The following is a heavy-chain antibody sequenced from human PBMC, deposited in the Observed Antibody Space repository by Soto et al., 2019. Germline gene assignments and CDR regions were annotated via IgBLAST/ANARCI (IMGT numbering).Heavy chain of an antibody. Sequence: ASVKVSCKVSGYTLTELSMHWVRQAPGKGLEWMGGFDPEDGETIYAQKFQGRVTMTEDTSTDTAYMELSSLRSEDTAVYYCASLLENSSGYHVSNYWGQGTLVTVS. D-gene: IGHD3-22*01. J-gene: IGHJ4*02. CDR3: ASLLENSSGYHVSNY. CDR2: FDPEDGET. CDR1: GYTLTELS. V-gene: IGHV1-24*01.